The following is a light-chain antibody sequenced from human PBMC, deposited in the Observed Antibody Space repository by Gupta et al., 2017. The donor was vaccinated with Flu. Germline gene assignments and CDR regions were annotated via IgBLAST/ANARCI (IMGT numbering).Light chain of an antibody. CDR1: QSVSSSY. J-gene: IGKJ2*01. V-gene: IGKV3-20*01. CDR3: QQDGSSPRT. CDR2: GAS. Sequence: GTLSLSPGERATLSCRASQSVSSSYLAWYQQKPGQAPRLLIYGASSRATGIPDRFSGSWSGTDFTLTISRLEPEDFAVYYCQQDGSSPRTFGQGTKMEIK.